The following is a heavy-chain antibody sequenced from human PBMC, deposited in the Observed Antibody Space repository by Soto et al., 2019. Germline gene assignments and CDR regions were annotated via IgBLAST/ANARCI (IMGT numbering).Heavy chain of an antibody. CDR2: ISGYNGNT. Sequence: QVQLMQSGGEVKKPGASVKVSCKASGYIFSSYGISWVRQAPGQGLEWMGWISGYNGNTNYAQKFQGRVIMTTDTSTRTAYMELRNLRADDTAVYYCARYGYCSSSSCYVGPDYYGRDVWGQGTTVTVSS. D-gene: IGHD2-2*01. CDR3: ARYGYCSSSSCYVGPDYYGRDV. CDR1: GYIFSSYG. V-gene: IGHV1-18*01. J-gene: IGHJ6*02.